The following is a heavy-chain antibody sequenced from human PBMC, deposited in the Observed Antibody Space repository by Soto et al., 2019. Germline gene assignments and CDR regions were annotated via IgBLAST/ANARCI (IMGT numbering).Heavy chain of an antibody. CDR3: AKRASPANIDNWFDP. CDR1: GFVFKNFA. Sequence: PGGSLRLSCVGCGFVFKNFAINWVRQPPGKGLEWVSVIRGTGLNTYYAASVKGRFNISRDNSKNTVYLQMDSLKVEDTAVYYCAKRASPANIDNWFDPWGPGTQVTVSS. J-gene: IGHJ5*02. CDR2: IRGTGLNT. V-gene: IGHV3-23*01.